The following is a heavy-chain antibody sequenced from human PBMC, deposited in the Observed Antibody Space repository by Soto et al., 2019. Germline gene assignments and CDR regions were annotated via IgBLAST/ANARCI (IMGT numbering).Heavy chain of an antibody. Sequence: QVQLQESGPGLVKPSGTLSLTCAVSSGSISSSNWWSWVRQPPGKGLEWIGGIYHSGSTNYNPSLKSRVTISVDKSKNQFSLKLSSVTAADTAVYYCARRISIAVAGTVYYYYYMDVWGKGTTVTVSS. V-gene: IGHV4-4*02. D-gene: IGHD6-19*01. CDR2: IYHSGST. CDR1: SGSISSSNW. CDR3: ARRISIAVAGTVYYYYYMDV. J-gene: IGHJ6*03.